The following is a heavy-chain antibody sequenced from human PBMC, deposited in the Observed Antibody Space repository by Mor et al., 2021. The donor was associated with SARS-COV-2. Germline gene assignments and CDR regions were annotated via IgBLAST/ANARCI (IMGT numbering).Heavy chain of an antibody. J-gene: IGHJ1*01. Sequence: RQAPGKGQEWIGVISYDGANTFYADSLKGRFTISRDNSKSTVDLQMDSLRPEDTYLFYCAKYLLDWSLTWVLEY. CDR3: AKYLLDWSLTWVLEY. V-gene: IGHV3-30*18. CDR2: ISYDGANT. D-gene: IGHD3-9*01.